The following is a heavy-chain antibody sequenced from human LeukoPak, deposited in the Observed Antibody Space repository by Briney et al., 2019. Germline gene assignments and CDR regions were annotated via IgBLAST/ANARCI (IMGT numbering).Heavy chain of an antibody. J-gene: IGHJ4*02. CDR2: IYPGDSDT. CDR3: ARQTYYYDSSGHYAPGFSDY. D-gene: IGHD3-22*01. CDR1: GYSFTSYW. Sequence: GESLKISCKGSGYSFTSYWIGWVRQMPGKGLEWMGIIYPGDSDTRYSPSFQGQVTISADKSISTAYLQWSSLKASDTAMYYCARQTYYYDSSGHYAPGFSDYWGQGTLVTVSS. V-gene: IGHV5-51*01.